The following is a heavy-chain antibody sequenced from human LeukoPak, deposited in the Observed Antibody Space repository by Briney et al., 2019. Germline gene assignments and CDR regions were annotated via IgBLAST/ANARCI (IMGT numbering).Heavy chain of an antibody. J-gene: IGHJ3*02. Sequence: GASVKVSCKASGYIITAYYIHWVRQAPGQGLEWMGWINPNSGGTNYAQKFQDRVTMTRDTSISTAYMELSRLRSDDTAVYFCARDHYDAFDIWGQGTMVTVSS. CDR2: INPNSGGT. V-gene: IGHV1-2*02. CDR3: ARDHYDAFDI. CDR1: GYIITAYY.